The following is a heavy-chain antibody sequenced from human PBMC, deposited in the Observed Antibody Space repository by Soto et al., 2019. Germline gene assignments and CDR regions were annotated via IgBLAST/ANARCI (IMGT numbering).Heavy chain of an antibody. CDR3: ARRDTVTPGSYGMDV. V-gene: IGHV5-51*01. D-gene: IGHD4-4*01. CDR1: GYSFTSYW. Sequence: GESLKISCNGSGYSFTSYWIGWVRQMPGKGLEWMGIIYPGDSDTRYSPSFQGQVTISADKSISTAYLQWSSLKASDTAMYYCARRDTVTPGSYGMDVWGQGVLVTVSS. CDR2: IYPGDSDT. J-gene: IGHJ6*02.